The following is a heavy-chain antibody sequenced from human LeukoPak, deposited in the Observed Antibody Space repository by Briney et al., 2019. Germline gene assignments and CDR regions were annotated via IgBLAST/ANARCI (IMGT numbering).Heavy chain of an antibody. D-gene: IGHD5-18*01. J-gene: IGHJ6*03. CDR1: GGYFSGYY. CDR3: ARRGYSYGYQYYYCYMDV. V-gene: IGHV4-34*01. CDR2: INHSGST. Sequence: PSETLSLTCAVYGGYFSGYYWSWIRQPPGKGLEWIGEINHSGSTSYNPSLKSRVTISVGTSKNQFSLKLSSVTAADTAVYYCARRGYSYGYQYYYCYMDVWGKGTTVTVSS.